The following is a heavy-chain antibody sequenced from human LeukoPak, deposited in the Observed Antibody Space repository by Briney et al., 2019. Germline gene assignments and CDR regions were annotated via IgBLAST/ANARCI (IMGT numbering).Heavy chain of an antibody. V-gene: IGHV3-73*01. CDR1: GFTFSGSA. CDR2: IRSKANNYAT. CDR3: TSRGFGELQKSYNY. J-gene: IGHJ4*02. D-gene: IGHD3-10*01. Sequence: GGSLKLSCAASGFTFSGSAMHWVRQASGKGLEWVGRIRSKANNYATEYAASVKGRFTISRDDSKNTAYLQMNSLKTEDTAVYYCTSRGFGELQKSYNYWGQGTLVTVSS.